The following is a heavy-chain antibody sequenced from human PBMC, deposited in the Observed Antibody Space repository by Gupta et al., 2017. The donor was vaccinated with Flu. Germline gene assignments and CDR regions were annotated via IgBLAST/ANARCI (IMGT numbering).Heavy chain of an antibody. CDR3: ARERQPSTGSYYSYGGDV. V-gene: IGHV4-59*01. CDR1: DGSIGSYY. D-gene: IGHD3-10*01. Sequence: QVKLQESGPGLVKPSETLSLICSVSDGSIGSYYWSWIRQTQGKGLEWLGNIYNSGTTNYNPPLKSRLTIGINTAQNQFTLRLSSVTAADTAVYFCARERQPSTGSYYSYGGDVWGQGTTVTVSS. CDR2: IYNSGTT. J-gene: IGHJ6*02.